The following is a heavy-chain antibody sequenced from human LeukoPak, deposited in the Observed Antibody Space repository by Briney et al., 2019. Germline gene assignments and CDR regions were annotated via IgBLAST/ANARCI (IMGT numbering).Heavy chain of an antibody. CDR1: GVTLSDFY. V-gene: IGHV4-34*01. J-gene: IGHJ4*02. CDR2: INRSGNT. CDR3: ARDPDY. Sequence: PSETLSLTGSIYGVTLSDFYWRWIRQPPGKGLEWIGEINRSGNTNYNPSLKSRVSISVDTSKNQFSLKLTSVTAADTAVYYCARDPDYWGQGTLVTVSS.